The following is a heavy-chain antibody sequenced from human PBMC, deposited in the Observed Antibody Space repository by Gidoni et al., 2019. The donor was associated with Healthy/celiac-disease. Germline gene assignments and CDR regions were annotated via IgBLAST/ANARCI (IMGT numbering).Heavy chain of an antibody. J-gene: IGHJ6*02. V-gene: IGHV4-39*01. Sequence: QLQLQVSGPGLVKPSETLSLTCTVAGGSISSSSYYWGWLRQPPGKGLEWIGSIDYSGSTYYNPSLKSRVTISVDTSKNQFSLKLSSVTAADTAVYYCARHVIEYYYYYGMDVWGQGTTVTVSS. CDR2: IDYSGST. CDR3: ARHVIEYYYYYGMDV. CDR1: GGSISSSSYY.